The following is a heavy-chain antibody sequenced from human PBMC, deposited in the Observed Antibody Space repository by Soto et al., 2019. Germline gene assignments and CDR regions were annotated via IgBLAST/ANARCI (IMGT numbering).Heavy chain of an antibody. Sequence: ASVKVSCKASGYTFTSYYITWVRQATGQGLEWMGWMNPNSGNTGYAQKFQGRVTMTRNTSISTAYMELSSLRSEDTAVYYCARGLRPDVFDIWGQGTMVTVSS. CDR2: MNPNSGNT. J-gene: IGHJ3*02. CDR1: GYTFTSYY. V-gene: IGHV1-8*01. D-gene: IGHD4-17*01. CDR3: ARGLRPDVFDI.